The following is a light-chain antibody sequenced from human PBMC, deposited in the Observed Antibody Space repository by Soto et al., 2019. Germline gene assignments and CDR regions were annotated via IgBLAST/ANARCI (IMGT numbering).Light chain of an antibody. CDR3: QQYGSSPWK. Sequence: EVVLTQSPVTLSLSPGERASLSCRASQFLSSYLAWYQQKPGQAPRLLLYDASSRATGIPDRVSGSGSGTDFTLIISRLEPEDFAVYYCQQYGSSPWKFGQGTKVDIK. CDR1: QFLSSY. V-gene: IGKV3-20*01. CDR2: DAS. J-gene: IGKJ1*01.